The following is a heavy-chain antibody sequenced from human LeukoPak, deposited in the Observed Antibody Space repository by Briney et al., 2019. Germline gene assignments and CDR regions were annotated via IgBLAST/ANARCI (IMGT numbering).Heavy chain of an antibody. CDR1: GFTFSSSW. D-gene: IGHD3-10*01. J-gene: IGHJ6*03. V-gene: IGHV3-7*03. CDR2: INQDEI. Sequence: PGKSLRLSCVASGFTFSSSWMSWVRQGPGKGLEWVASINQDEIHYVDAVRGRFTISRDNSKNTLYLQMNNLRVDDTAVYYCARSLRVRGVPDYMDVWGKGTTVTVYS. CDR3: ARSLRVRGVPDYMDV.